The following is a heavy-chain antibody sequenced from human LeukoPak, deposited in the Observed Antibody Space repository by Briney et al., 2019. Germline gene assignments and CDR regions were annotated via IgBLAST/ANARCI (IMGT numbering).Heavy chain of an antibody. V-gene: IGHV1-18*01. J-gene: IGHJ4*02. D-gene: IGHD2-15*01. CDR2: VSAYGDNT. CDR1: GYTFTNYG. Sequence: ASVKVSCKASGYTFTNYGISWVRQAPGQGLEWMGWVSAYGDNTNYVQKVQGRVTMTTDTSTSTAYMELRSLRSDDTAVYYCARDCIGCHGFDHWGQGTLVNVSS. CDR3: ARDCIGCHGFDH.